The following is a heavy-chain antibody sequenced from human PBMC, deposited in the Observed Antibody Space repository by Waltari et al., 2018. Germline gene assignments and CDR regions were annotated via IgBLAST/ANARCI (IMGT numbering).Heavy chain of an antibody. Sequence: QVQLQESGPGLVKPSETLSLTCTVSGGSISSYYWSWIRQPPGKGLEGIGYIYYSGSTNYNPSLKSRVTISVDTSKNQFSLKLSSVTAADTAVYYCARKVSSSWYWWFDPWGQGTLVTVSS. V-gene: IGHV4-59*01. CDR3: ARKVSSSWYWWFDP. D-gene: IGHD6-13*01. J-gene: IGHJ5*02. CDR2: IYYSGST. CDR1: GGSISSYY.